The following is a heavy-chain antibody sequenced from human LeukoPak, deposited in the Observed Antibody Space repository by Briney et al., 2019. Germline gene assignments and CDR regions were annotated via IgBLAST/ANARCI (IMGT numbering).Heavy chain of an antibody. D-gene: IGHD3-22*01. Sequence: SQTLSLTCTVSGGSISSGSYYWSWIRQPAGKGLEWIGRIYTSGSTNYNPSLKSRVTISVDTSKNQFSLKLSSVTAADTAVYYCARGGRGVHYYYDSTGHFDLWGRGTLVTVSS. CDR3: ARGGRGVHYYYDSTGHFDL. J-gene: IGHJ2*01. V-gene: IGHV4-61*02. CDR1: GGSISSGSYY. CDR2: IYTSGST.